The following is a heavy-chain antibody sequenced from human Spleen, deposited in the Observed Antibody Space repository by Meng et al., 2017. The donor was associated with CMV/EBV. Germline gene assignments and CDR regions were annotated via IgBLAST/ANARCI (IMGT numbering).Heavy chain of an antibody. J-gene: IGHJ3*02. CDR1: GYRFSTYW. V-gene: IGHV5-51*01. CDR2: IYPSDSDI. CDR3: ARHGDTMVSGRAFDI. Sequence: KVSCKGYGYRFSTYWIAWVRQMPGKGLEWMGIIYPSDSDIKYSPSFQGQVTISVDKSTTTAYLQWGSLKASYTAMYYCARHGDTMVSGRAFDIWGQGTMVTVSS. D-gene: IGHD3-10*01.